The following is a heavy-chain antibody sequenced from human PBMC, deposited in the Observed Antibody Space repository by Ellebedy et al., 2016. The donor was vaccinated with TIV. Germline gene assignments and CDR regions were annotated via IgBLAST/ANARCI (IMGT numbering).Heavy chain of an antibody. D-gene: IGHD3-22*01. V-gene: IGHV1-69*04. Sequence: AASVKVSCKASGGTFSRHVISWVRQAPGQGLEWMGRIIPILGIANYAQKFQGRVTMTRDTSTSTVYMELSSLRSEDTAVYYCARDSYDSSGFDCWGQGTLVTVSS. CDR1: GGTFSRHV. CDR2: IIPILGIA. J-gene: IGHJ4*02. CDR3: ARDSYDSSGFDC.